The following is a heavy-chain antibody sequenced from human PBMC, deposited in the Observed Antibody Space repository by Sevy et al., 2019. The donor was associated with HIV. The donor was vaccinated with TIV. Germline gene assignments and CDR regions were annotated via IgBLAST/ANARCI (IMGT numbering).Heavy chain of an antibody. CDR1: GYSFISYG. CDR3: ASDDTYSDPARYHYAYMDV. V-gene: IGHV1-18*01. J-gene: IGHJ6*03. Sequence: ASVKVSCKASGYSFISYGINWVRQAPGQGLEWMGWISPYNGHASSAQKFQDRVTLTTDTSTSTAYMELRSLRSDDTAVYYCASDDTYSDPARYHYAYMDVWGQGTTVTVSS. CDR2: ISPYNGHA. D-gene: IGHD3-16*01.